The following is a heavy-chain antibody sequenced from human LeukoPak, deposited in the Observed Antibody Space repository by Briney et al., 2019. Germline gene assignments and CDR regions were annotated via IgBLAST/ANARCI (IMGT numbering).Heavy chain of an antibody. CDR3: ARGRLRLGLPGFDY. CDR2: IIPIFCTG. D-gene: IGHD3-16*01. V-gene: IGHV1-69*05. J-gene: IGHJ4*02. CDR1: GGTFSSYA. Sequence: SVKVSCKASGGTFSSYAISWVRQAPGKGLEWMVRIIPIFCTGHYAQKFQRRATITTDESTSTAYMEPSTLRSEDTAVYYCARGRLRLGLPGFDYWGQGTLVNLSS.